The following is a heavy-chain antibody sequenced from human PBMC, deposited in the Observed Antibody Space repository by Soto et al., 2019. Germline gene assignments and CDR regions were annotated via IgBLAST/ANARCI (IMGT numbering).Heavy chain of an antibody. CDR3: AVYGGNGAFDS. CDR1: GFTFTNAW. D-gene: IGHD4-17*01. J-gene: IGHJ4*02. Sequence: VQLVESGGGLVKPGGSLRLSCAASGFTFTNAWMSWVRQAPGKGLEWVARIKSKTDGGATDYAAPVKGRFTISRDDSKTTLSLQMNSLKTEDTAVYYCAVYGGNGAFDSWGQGTLVTVSS. CDR2: IKSKTDGGAT. V-gene: IGHV3-15*01.